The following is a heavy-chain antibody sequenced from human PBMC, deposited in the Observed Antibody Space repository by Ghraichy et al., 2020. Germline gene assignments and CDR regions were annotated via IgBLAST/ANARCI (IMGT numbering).Heavy chain of an antibody. CDR2: IYYSGST. CDR1: GGSVSSGSYY. Sequence: ESLNISCTVSGGSVSSGSYYWSWIRQPPGKGLEWIGYIYYSGSTNYNPTLKSRVTISVDTSKNQFSLKLSSVTAADTAVYYCARDHGDGDYVWFDPWGQGTLVTVSS. D-gene: IGHD4-17*01. CDR3: ARDHGDGDYVWFDP. J-gene: IGHJ5*02. V-gene: IGHV4-61*01.